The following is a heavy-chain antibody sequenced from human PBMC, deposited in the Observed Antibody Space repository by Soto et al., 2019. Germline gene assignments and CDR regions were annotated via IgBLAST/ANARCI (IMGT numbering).Heavy chain of an antibody. J-gene: IGHJ4*02. D-gene: IGHD2-2*02. CDR2: ITAYNGDT. V-gene: IGHV1-18*01. CDR3: ARGGQYRYFDY. Sequence: ASVKVSCKTSGYIFTIFGISWVRQAPGQGLEWMGWITAYNGDTKYAQKFQGRVTMTTDTATSTAYMELTSLRSDDTAEYYCARGGQYRYFDYWGKGTLVTVS. CDR1: GYIFTIFG.